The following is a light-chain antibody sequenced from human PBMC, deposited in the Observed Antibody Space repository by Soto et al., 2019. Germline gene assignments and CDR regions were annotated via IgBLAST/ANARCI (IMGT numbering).Light chain of an antibody. Sequence: DIQMGLSPPSLSASIGDRITITCWPSQGIGNKVVWIQQKPGEAPRSLIYDASSLQGGVPSRFSSGGSGTELTLTIDSLQPEYVATYCCLQNSAFPRTFCSGTKVEL. CDR2: DAS. J-gene: IGKJ4*02. CDR1: QGIGNK. CDR3: LQNSAFPRT. V-gene: IGKV1-17*01.